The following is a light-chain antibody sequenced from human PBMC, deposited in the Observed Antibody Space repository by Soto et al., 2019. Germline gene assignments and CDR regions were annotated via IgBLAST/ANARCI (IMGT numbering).Light chain of an antibody. J-gene: IGKJ4*01. Sequence: DVQMTQSPSSLSASVGDRVTITCRASQDINSYLAWYQQKPGNAPKSLIYAASSIQTGVPSRFSCSESGTDFTLTINNLQPEDSATYYCQQYNIYPLTFGGGTKVEIK. CDR3: QQYNIYPLT. CDR2: AAS. V-gene: IGKV1D-16*01. CDR1: QDINSY.